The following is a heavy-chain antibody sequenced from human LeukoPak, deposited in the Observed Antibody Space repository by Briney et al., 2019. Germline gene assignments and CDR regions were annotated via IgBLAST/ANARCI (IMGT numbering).Heavy chain of an antibody. CDR3: ATYTNWVAGDI. D-gene: IGHD7-27*01. CDR2: VYSDSRT. CDR1: GFTVSGNY. J-gene: IGHJ6*02. Sequence: GGSLRLSCAASGFTVSGNYMNWVRQAPGKGLEWVSVVYSDSRTYYADSVKGRFTISRDNAKNSLYLQMDSLRAEDTAVYYRATYTNWVAGDIWGQGTTVSVSS. V-gene: IGHV3-66*01.